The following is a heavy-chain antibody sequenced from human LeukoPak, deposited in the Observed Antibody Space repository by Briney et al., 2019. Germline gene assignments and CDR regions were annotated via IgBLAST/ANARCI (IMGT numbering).Heavy chain of an antibody. CDR1: GFTVSSNY. J-gene: IGHJ4*02. V-gene: IGHV3-66*01. Sequence: GGSLRLSCAASGFTVSSNYMSWVRQAPGKGLEWVSVIYSGGSTYYADSVKGRFTISRDNSKNTLYLQMNSLRAEDTAVYYCAKGLGDYDISTYFDYWGQGTLVTVSS. CDR2: IYSGGST. CDR3: AKGLGDYDISTYFDY. D-gene: IGHD3-9*01.